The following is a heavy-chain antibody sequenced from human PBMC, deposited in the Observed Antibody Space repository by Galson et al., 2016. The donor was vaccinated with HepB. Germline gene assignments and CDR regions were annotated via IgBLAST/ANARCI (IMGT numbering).Heavy chain of an antibody. D-gene: IGHD6-13*01. CDR2: IIPMSGTT. J-gene: IGHJ5*02. CDR1: GGTFSRYA. Sequence: SVKVSCKASGGTFSRYAICWVRQAPGQGLEWMGGIIPMSGTTTYAQKFQDRVTITADESTSTVYMDLISLRSEDTAVYYCARVRFSTSWWFDPWGQGTLVTVSS. CDR3: ARVRFSTSWWFDP. V-gene: IGHV1-69*13.